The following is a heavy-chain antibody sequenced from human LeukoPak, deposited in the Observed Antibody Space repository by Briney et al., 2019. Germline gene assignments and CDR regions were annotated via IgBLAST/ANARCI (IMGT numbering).Heavy chain of an antibody. CDR2: IYPGDSDT. Sequence: GESLKISCKGSGCTFTNYWIGWVRQMPGKGLEWMGIIYPGDSDTRYSPSFQGQVTISADKSITTAYLQWSSLKASDTAMYYCARPTGAAMAFKNWGQGTPVTVSS. D-gene: IGHD7-27*01. CDR1: GCTFTNYW. J-gene: IGHJ4*02. CDR3: ARPTGAAMAFKN. V-gene: IGHV5-51*01.